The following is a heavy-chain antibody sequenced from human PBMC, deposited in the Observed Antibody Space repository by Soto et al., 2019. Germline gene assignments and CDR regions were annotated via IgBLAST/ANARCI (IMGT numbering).Heavy chain of an antibody. D-gene: IGHD6-6*01. J-gene: IGHJ6*02. V-gene: IGHV2-5*02. CDR3: AQTLIRPSTYYYGMDV. CDR1: RFSLSTNGVG. Sequence: ITLKESGPTLVKVTQTLTLTCTFSRFSLSTNGVGVAWSRRPPGKALERLALIYWGDDNRYSPSLKSRLTITKDTTKNQVVLTRTKMDPVDTATYYCAQTLIRPSTYYYGMDVWGQGTTVTVSS. CDR2: IYWGDDN.